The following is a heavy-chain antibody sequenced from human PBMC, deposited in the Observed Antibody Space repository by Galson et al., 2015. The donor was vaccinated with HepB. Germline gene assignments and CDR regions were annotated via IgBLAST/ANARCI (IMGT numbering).Heavy chain of an antibody. J-gene: IGHJ4*02. CDR1: GFTFSSYA. Sequence: SLRLSCAASGFTFSSYAMNWVRQAPGKGLEWVAVLSSHGDNEYYADSVKGRFTISRDNSENTVYLQMHSLRVEDTAVYYCATTFYFDYWGQGTLVTVSS. CDR2: LSSHGDNE. V-gene: IGHV3-30*04. CDR3: ATTFYFDY. D-gene: IGHD3-16*01.